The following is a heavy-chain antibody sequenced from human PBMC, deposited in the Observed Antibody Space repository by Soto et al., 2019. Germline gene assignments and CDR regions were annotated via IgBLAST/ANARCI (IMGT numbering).Heavy chain of an antibody. D-gene: IGHD6-19*01. CDR1: GYTFTSYY. CDR3: AIENSSGWGFDP. Sequence: QVQLVQSGAEVKKPGASVKVSCKASGYTFTSYYMHWVRQAPGQGLEWMGIINPSGGSTSYAQKFQGRVTMTRDTSTSTVYMELSSLRSEDTAMYYCAIENSSGWGFDPWGQGTLVTVSS. CDR2: INPSGGST. V-gene: IGHV1-46*01. J-gene: IGHJ5*02.